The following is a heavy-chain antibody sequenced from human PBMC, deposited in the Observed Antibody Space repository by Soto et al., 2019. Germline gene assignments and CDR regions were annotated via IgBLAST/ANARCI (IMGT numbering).Heavy chain of an antibody. D-gene: IGHD2-21*02. CDR2: TNTSGST. V-gene: IGHV4-34*01. Sequence: QVQLQQWGAGLLKPSETLSLTCAVYGGSFNTYYWSWIRQPPGKGLEWIGETNTSGSTNCNPSLKSRVTISVDTSKNQFSLKLSSVTAADTAVYYCAREEVGSGGDDSPWYFDLWGRGTLVTVSS. J-gene: IGHJ2*01. CDR3: AREEVGSGGDDSPWYFDL. CDR1: GGSFNTYY.